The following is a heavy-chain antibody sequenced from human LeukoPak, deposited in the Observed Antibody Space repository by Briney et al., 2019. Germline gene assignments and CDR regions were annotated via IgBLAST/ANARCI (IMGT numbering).Heavy chain of an antibody. CDR1: GFTFSSYA. CDR3: AKTPDYGGNPYFDY. V-gene: IGHV3-23*01. Sequence: GGSLRLSCAASGFTFSSYAMSWVRQAPGKGLEWVSAISGSGGSTYYADSVKGRLTISRDNSKNTLYLQMNSLRAEDTAVYYCAKTPDYGGNPYFDYWGQGTLVTVSS. D-gene: IGHD4-23*01. CDR2: ISGSGGST. J-gene: IGHJ4*02.